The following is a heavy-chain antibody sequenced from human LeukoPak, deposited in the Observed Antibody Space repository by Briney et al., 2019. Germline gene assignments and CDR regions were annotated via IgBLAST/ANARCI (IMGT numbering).Heavy chain of an antibody. V-gene: IGHV1-2*06. CDR3: ARDLELRGPIDY. CDR1: GYTFTGYY. J-gene: IGHJ4*02. D-gene: IGHD4-17*01. CDR2: INPNSGGT. Sequence: ASVKVSCKASGYTFTGYYMHWVRQASGQGLEWMGRINPNSGGTNYAQKFQGRVTMTRDTSISTAYMELSRLRSDDTAVYYCARDLELRGPIDYWGQGTLVTVSS.